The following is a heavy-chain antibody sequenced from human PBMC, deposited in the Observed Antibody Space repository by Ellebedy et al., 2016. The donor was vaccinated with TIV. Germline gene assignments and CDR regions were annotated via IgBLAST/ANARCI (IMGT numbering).Heavy chain of an antibody. CDR2: LRYDG. Sequence: GESLKISCAASGFTFTDYAMHWVRQAPGKGLEWVAFLRYDGNYADSVKGRFTISRDNSKNMLYLQMNSLRAEDTAVYYCARDPGPYSSSWYPPYHYYYGMDVWGQGTTVTVSS. CDR3: ARDPGPYSSSWYPPYHYYYGMDV. V-gene: IGHV3-30*02. D-gene: IGHD6-13*01. CDR1: GFTFTDYA. J-gene: IGHJ6*02.